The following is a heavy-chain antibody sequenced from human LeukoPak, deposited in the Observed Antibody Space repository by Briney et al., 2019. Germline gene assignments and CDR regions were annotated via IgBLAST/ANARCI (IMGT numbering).Heavy chain of an antibody. CDR2: IGGVGAST. CDR3: AKAAYGDYVNWFDP. Sequence: GGSLRLSCVGSGFTFRSHAMNWVRQAPGKGLEWVSSIGGVGASTYYADSVKGRFTISRDNSKNTLYLQMNSLRAGDTALYYCAKAAYGDYVNWFDPWGQGILVIVSS. CDR1: GFTFRSHA. J-gene: IGHJ5*02. D-gene: IGHD4-17*01. V-gene: IGHV3-23*01.